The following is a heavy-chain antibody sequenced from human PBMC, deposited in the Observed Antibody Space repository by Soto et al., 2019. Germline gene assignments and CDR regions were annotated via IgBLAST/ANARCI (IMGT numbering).Heavy chain of an antibody. V-gene: IGHV1-18*01. CDR1: GCTFTIYG. D-gene: IGHD2-21*01. J-gene: IGHJ4*02. CDR2: ISAYNGNT. CDR3: ARGRGGGDTTDGVDY. Sequence: ASVKVSCKASGCTFTIYGISWVRQAPGQGLEWMGWISAYNGNTNYAQKLQGRVTMTTSTSKSTAYMELSSLRSEDTAVYYCARGRGGGDTTDGVDYWGQGTLVTVSS.